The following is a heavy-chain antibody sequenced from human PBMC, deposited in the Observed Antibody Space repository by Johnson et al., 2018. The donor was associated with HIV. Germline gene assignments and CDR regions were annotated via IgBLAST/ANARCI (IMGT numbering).Heavy chain of an antibody. CDR1: GFTSSDYY. CDR3: TTDKQLWLTVDI. V-gene: IGHV3-72*01. J-gene: IGHJ3*02. D-gene: IGHD5-18*01. Sequence: VQLVESGGGLVQPGGSLRLSCAASGFTSSDYYMDWARQAPGKGLEWVGRSRNRANGYTTEYAASVKGRFTISRDDSKNSLYLQMNSLKTEDTAVYYCTTDKQLWLTVDIWGQGTMVTVSS. CDR2: SRNRANGYTT.